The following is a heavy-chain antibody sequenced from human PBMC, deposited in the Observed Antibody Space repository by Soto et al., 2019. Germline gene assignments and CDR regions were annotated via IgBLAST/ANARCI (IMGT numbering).Heavy chain of an antibody. CDR2: INSDGSST. Sequence: EVQLMESGGGFVQPGGSLRLSCAASGFDFSNSWMHWVRQVPGKGLVWVSHINSDGSSTTYADSVKGRFTISRDNARTTVYLQLDSLRVEDTAVYYCARDKSYALAVWGQGTTVTVSS. D-gene: IGHD4-17*01. CDR3: ARDKSYALAV. V-gene: IGHV3-74*03. J-gene: IGHJ6*02. CDR1: GFDFSNSW.